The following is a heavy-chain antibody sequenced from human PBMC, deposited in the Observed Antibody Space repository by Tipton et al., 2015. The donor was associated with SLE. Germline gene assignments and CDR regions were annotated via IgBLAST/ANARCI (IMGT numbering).Heavy chain of an antibody. D-gene: IGHD2/OR15-2a*01. CDR1: GGSFSGYY. Sequence: TLSLTCAVYGGSFSGYYWSWIRQPPGKGLEWIGYIYYSGSTNYNPSLKSRVTISVDTSKNQFSLKLSSMTAADTAVYYCARGNSIWGQGTMVTVSS. CDR3: ARGNSI. CDR2: IYYSGST. V-gene: IGHV4-59*01. J-gene: IGHJ3*02.